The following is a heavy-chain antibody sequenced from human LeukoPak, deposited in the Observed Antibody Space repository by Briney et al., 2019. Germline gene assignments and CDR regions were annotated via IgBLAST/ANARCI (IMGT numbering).Heavy chain of an antibody. Sequence: GGSLRLSCAASGFTFSSYSMNWVRQAPGKGLEWVSSISSSSSYIYYADSVKGRFTISRDNAKNSLYLQMNSLRAEDTAVYYCARDGYSSSWYGPDYYYGMDVWGQGATVTVSS. CDR1: GFTFSSYS. CDR2: ISSSSSYI. CDR3: ARDGYSSSWYGPDYYYGMDV. D-gene: IGHD6-13*01. V-gene: IGHV3-21*01. J-gene: IGHJ6*02.